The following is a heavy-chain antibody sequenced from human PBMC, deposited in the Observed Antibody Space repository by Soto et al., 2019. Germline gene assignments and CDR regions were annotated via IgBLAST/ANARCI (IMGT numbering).Heavy chain of an antibody. CDR1: GGSISSGGYY. J-gene: IGHJ5*02. V-gene: IGHV4-31*03. CDR3: ARVADPDWFDP. CDR2: IYYSGST. Sequence: SETLSLTCTVSGGSISSGGYYWSWIRQHPGKGLEWIGYIYYSGSTYYNPSLKSRVTISVDTSKNQFSLKLSSVTAADTAVYYCARVADPDWFDPWGQGTLVTVSS.